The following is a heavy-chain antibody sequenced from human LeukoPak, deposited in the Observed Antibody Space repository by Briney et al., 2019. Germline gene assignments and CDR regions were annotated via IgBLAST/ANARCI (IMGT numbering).Heavy chain of an antibody. V-gene: IGHV4-4*02. CDR2: IYHSGST. CDR3: ARDRFERYGYYYYMDV. J-gene: IGHJ6*03. Sequence: SETLSLTCAVSGGSISSSNWWSWVRQPPGKGLEWIGEIYHSGSTNYNPSRKSRVTISVDKSKNQFSLKLCSVTAADTAVYYCARDRFERYGYYYYMDVWGKGTTVTISS. CDR1: GGSISSSNW. D-gene: IGHD3-10*01.